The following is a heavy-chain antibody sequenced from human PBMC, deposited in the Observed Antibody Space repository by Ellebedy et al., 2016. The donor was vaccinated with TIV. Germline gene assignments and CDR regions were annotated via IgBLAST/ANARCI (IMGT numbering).Heavy chain of an antibody. V-gene: IGHV5-51*01. CDR2: IYPYDSHT. Sequence: GGSLRLSXKGSGYSFTTYWLAWVRQMPGKGLEWMGIIYPYDSHTRYNPSFQGQVTISADKSISTAYLQWSSLKASDTAMYYCARQVGYYDTSGYNYYYGMDVWGQGTTVTVSS. CDR1: GYSFTTYW. J-gene: IGHJ6*02. D-gene: IGHD3-22*01. CDR3: ARQVGYYDTSGYNYYYGMDV.